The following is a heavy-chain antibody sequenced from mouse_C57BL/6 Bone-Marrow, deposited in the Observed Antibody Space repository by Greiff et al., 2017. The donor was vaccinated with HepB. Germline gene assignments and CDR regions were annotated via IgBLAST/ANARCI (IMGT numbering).Heavy chain of an antibody. J-gene: IGHJ4*01. CDR2: SRNKANDYTT. CDR1: GFTFSDFY. CDR3: ARDEGDGYSYAMDY. D-gene: IGHD2-3*01. V-gene: IGHV7-1*01. Sequence: EVKLVESGGGLVQSGRSLRLSCATSGFTFSDFYMEWVRQAPGKGLEWIAASRNKANDYTTEYSASVKGRFIVSRDTSQSILYLQMNALRAEDTAIYYCARDEGDGYSYAMDYWGQGTSVTVSS.